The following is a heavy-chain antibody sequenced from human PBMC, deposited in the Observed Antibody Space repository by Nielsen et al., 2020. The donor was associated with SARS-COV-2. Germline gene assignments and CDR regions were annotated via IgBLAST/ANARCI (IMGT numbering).Heavy chain of an antibody. Sequence: RQAPGKWLEWIGSIYYSGGTYYSPSLKSRVTMSLDTSKNQFSLNLTSVTAADTAVYYCAREPVSAHETSGYNFGYPKYWGQGTLVTVSS. CDR3: AREPVSAHETSGYNFGYPKY. CDR2: IYYSGGT. D-gene: IGHD5-18*01. V-gene: IGHV4-39*07. J-gene: IGHJ4*02.